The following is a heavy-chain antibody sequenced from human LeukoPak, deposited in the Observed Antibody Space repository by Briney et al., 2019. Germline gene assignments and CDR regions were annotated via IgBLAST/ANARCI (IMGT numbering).Heavy chain of an antibody. D-gene: IGHD3-22*01. J-gene: IGHJ6*03. CDR3: AKGSKVVLFMRDHYMDV. Sequence: GGSLRLSCAASGFTFSSYAMSWVRQAPGKGLEWVSAISGSGGSTYYADSVKGRFTISRDNSKNTLYLQMNSLRTEDTAVYYCAKGSKVVLFMRDHYMDVWGKGTTVTMSS. CDR1: GFTFSSYA. V-gene: IGHV3-23*01. CDR2: ISGSGGST.